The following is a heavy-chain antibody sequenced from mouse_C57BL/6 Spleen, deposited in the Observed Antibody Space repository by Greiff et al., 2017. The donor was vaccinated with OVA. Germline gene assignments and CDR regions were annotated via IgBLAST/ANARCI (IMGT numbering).Heavy chain of an antibody. Sequence: VQGVESGAELVRPGASVTLSCKASGYTFTDYEMHWVQQTPVHGLEWIGAIDPETGGTAYNQKFKGKAILTADKSSSTAYMELRSLTSEDSAVYYCTRPRDGYYSYYIDYWGQGTTLTVSS. CDR2: IDPETGGT. CDR3: TRPRDGYYSYYIDY. CDR1: GYTFTDYE. V-gene: IGHV1-15*01. J-gene: IGHJ2*01. D-gene: IGHD2-3*01.